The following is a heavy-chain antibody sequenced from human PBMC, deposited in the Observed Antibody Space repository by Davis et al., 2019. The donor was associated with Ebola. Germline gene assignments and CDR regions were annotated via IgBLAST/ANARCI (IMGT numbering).Heavy chain of an antibody. Sequence: PETLSLTCPVSAASVSSDTYYWSWIRQAPGKGLEWTGYIYNSGSTIYKPSLRSRTVMSLDTSRNQFSLKLSSVTAADTAICHCVGDSTQTNGWAFDPWGQGTLVTVSS. CDR3: VGDSTQTNGWAFDP. CDR2: IYNSGST. V-gene: IGHV4-61*01. J-gene: IGHJ5*02. CDR1: AASVSSDTYY. D-gene: IGHD6-19*01.